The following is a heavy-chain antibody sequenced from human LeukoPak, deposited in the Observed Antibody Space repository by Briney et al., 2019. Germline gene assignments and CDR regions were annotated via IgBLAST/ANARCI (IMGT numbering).Heavy chain of an antibody. CDR2: ISSDGSPN. J-gene: IGHJ4*02. Sequence: NPGGSLRLSCAASGFFFSNYYMSWIRQTPGKGLEWIAYISSDGSPNNYADSVKGRFTMSGDNAQNSVHLQMNNLRVDDTAVYYCAREFWHRFEYWGQGTVVTVSS. CDR1: GFFFSNYY. CDR3: AREFWHRFEY. V-gene: IGHV3-11*04.